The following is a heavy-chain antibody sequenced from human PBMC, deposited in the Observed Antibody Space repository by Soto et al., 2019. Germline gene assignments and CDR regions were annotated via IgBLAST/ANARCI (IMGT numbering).Heavy chain of an antibody. D-gene: IGHD6-13*01. CDR1: GFTFSSYA. CDR3: ARDPLQQLVLYYYYGMDV. Sequence: EVQLLESGGGLVQPGGSLRLSCAASGFTFSSYAMSWVRQAPGKGLEWGSAISGSGGSTYYADSVKGRFTISRDNSKNTLYLQMNSLRAEDTAVYYCARDPLQQLVLYYYYGMDVWGQGTTVTVSS. V-gene: IGHV3-23*01. CDR2: ISGSGGST. J-gene: IGHJ6*02.